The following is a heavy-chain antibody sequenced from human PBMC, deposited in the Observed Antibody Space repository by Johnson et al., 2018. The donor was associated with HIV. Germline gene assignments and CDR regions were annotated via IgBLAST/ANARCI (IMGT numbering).Heavy chain of an antibody. CDR3: ARAHPEGYYYDSSGPPGF. CDR2: INQDGSEK. V-gene: IGHV3-7*03. Sequence: VQLVESGGGVVRPGGSLRLSCAASGFTFRSYWMSWVRQAPGKGLEWVATINQDGSEKYYADSVKGRFTISRDNAKNSLYLQMNSLRAEDTALYYCARAHPEGYYYDSSGPPGFWGQGTMVTVSS. J-gene: IGHJ3*01. D-gene: IGHD3-22*01. CDR1: GFTFRSYW.